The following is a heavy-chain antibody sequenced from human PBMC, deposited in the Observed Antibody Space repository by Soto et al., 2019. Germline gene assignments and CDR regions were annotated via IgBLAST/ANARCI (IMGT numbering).Heavy chain of an antibody. J-gene: IGHJ6*02. CDR3: ARGGDYDFWSGYYNAEADHYYGMDV. V-gene: IGHV1-8*01. D-gene: IGHD3-3*01. Sequence: ASVKVSCKASGYTFTSYDINWVRQATGQGLEWMGWMNPNSGNTGYAQKFQGRVTMTRNTSISTAYMELSSLRSEDTAVYYCARGGDYDFWSGYYNAEADHYYGMDVWGQGTTVTVSS. CDR2: MNPNSGNT. CDR1: GYTFTSYD.